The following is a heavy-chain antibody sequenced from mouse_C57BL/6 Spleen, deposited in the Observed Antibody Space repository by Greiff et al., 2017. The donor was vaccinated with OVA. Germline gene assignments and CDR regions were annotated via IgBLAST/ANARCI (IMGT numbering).Heavy chain of an antibody. CDR2: ICYDGSN. CDR1: GYSITSGYY. CDR3: ARAWGNLYFDY. V-gene: IGHV3-6*01. Sequence: EVKLEESGPGLVKPSQSLSLTCSVTGYSITSGYYWNWIRQFPGNKLEWMGYICYDGSNNYNPSLKNRISITRDTSKNQFFLKLNSVTTEETATYYCARAWGNLYFDYWGQGTTLTVSS. D-gene: IGHD2-1*01. J-gene: IGHJ2*01.